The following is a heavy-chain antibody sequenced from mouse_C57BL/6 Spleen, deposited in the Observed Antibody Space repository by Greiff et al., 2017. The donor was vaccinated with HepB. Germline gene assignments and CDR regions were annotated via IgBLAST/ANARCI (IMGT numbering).Heavy chain of an antibody. D-gene: IGHD1-1*01. CDR2: IRNKANNHAT. Sequence: EVKVEESGGGLVQPGGSMKLSCAASGFTFSDAWMDWVRQSPEKGLEWVAEIRNKANNHATYYAESVKGRFTISRDDSKSSVYLQMNSLRAEDTGIYYCTRSGSRGEYYFDYWGQGTTLTVSS. CDR1: GFTFSDAW. CDR3: TRSGSRGEYYFDY. J-gene: IGHJ2*01. V-gene: IGHV6-6*01.